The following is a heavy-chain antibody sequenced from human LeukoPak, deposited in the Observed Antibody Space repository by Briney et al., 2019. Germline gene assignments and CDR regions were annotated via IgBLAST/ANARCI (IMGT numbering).Heavy chain of an antibody. J-gene: IGHJ5*02. V-gene: IGHV4-38-2*02. CDR1: SYSISSGDY. D-gene: IGHD1-26*01. CDR3: ARQAVVGDTRWFAP. CDR2: IYHSGST. Sequence: SETLSLTCTVSSYSISSGDYWGWIRQPPGKGLEWNGTIYHSGSTYYNPSLKSRVTISVDTSKNQFSLMLTPVTAADTAVYYCARQAVVGDTRWFAPWGQGTLVTVSS.